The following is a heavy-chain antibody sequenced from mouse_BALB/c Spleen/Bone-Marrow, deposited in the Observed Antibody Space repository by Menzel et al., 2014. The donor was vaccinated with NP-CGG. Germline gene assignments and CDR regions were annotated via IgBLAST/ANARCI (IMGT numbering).Heavy chain of an antibody. V-gene: IGHV1S56*01. CDR2: IYPGNVNT. CDR3: ARSFYGRSMDY. CDR1: GYTFTSYY. Sequence: VKLMESGPELVKPGASVRISCKASGYTFTSYYIHWLKQRPGQGLEWIGWIYPGNVNTKYNEKFKGKATPTADKSSGTAYMQLSSLTSEDSAVYFCARSFYGRSMDYWGQGTSVTVSS. J-gene: IGHJ4*01. D-gene: IGHD1-1*01.